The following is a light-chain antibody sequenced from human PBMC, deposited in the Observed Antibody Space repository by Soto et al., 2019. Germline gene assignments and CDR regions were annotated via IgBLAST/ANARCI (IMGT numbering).Light chain of an antibody. CDR1: QSIDRW. CDR3: QHYNSYSEA. CDR2: HAS. Sequence: DIQLTQSPSTLPASVGDRVAITCRASQSIDRWLAWYQQKPGKAPKILIYHASSLETGVPSRFSGSGSGTEFTLTITSVQPDDFATYYCQHYNSYSEAFGQGTKVDI. V-gene: IGKV1-5*01. J-gene: IGKJ1*01.